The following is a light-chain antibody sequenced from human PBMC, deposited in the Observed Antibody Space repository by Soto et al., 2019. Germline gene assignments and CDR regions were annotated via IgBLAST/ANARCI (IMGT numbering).Light chain of an antibody. J-gene: IGLJ1*01. CDR3: TAWDDSLTGFYV. Sequence: QSVLTQPPSVSGTLGQRVTISCTGSSSNIGAGYDVQWYQQLPGTAPKLLIHSNTNRPSGVPDRFSDSKSGTSASLAISGLQFEEEADYYCTAWDDSLTGFYVFGTGTKLTVL. CDR1: SSNIGAGYD. V-gene: IGLV1-40*01. CDR2: SNT.